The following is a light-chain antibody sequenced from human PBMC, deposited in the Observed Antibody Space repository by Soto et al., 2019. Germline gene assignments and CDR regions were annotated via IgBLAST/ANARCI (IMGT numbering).Light chain of an antibody. Sequence: QSGANQPTPGVGTPGAGGHISWFGRSLNIGYYTVNWYQHVPGTAPKRLIYSNHQRPSGVPDRFSGSKSGTSASLAINGLQSEDEADYYCAAWDDSLHAYVFGTGTKVTVL. V-gene: IGLV1-44*01. CDR3: AAWDDSLHAYV. J-gene: IGLJ1*01. CDR2: SNH. CDR1: SLNIGYYT.